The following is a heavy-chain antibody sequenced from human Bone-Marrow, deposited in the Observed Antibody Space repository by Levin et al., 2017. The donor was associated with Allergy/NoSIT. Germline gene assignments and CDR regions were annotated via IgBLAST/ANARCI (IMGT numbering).Heavy chain of an antibody. CDR1: DGSISSSNW. Sequence: SETLSLTCGVSDGSISSSNWWTWVRQPPGKGLEWIGEIYHSGSTNYNLSLKSRVTISVEKSKNQFSLKLSSVTAADTAVYYCARRNVLAPGEDWFDPWGQGTLVTVSS. CDR3: ARRNVLAPGEDWFDP. CDR2: IYHSGST. V-gene: IGHV4-4*02. D-gene: IGHD7-27*01. J-gene: IGHJ5*02.